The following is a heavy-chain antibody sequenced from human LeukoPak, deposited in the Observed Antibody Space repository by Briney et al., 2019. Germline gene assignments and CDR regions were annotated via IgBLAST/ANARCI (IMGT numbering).Heavy chain of an antibody. J-gene: IGHJ4*02. D-gene: IGHD3-9*01. V-gene: IGHV4-34*01. CDR2: INHSGST. CDR1: GGSFSGYY. Sequence: PSETLSLTCAVYGGSFSGYYWSWIRQPPGKGLEWIGEINHSGSTNYNPSLKSRVTISVDTSKNQFSLKLSSVTAADTAVYYCARVKLHYDILTGYYNWYYFDYWGQGTLVTVSS. CDR3: ARVKLHYDILTGYYNWYYFDY.